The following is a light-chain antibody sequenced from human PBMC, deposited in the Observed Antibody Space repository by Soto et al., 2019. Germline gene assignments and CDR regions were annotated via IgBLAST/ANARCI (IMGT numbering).Light chain of an antibody. CDR3: QQRSNWPQVT. Sequence: EIQLTQSPASLSSSAGDRATISCRASQSVSSDLAWYQQKPGQAPRLLIYDASNRATGIPARFSGSGSGTDFTLTISSLEPEDFAVYYCQQRSNWPQVTFGQGTRLEIK. CDR1: QSVSSD. V-gene: IGKV3-11*01. CDR2: DAS. J-gene: IGKJ5*01.